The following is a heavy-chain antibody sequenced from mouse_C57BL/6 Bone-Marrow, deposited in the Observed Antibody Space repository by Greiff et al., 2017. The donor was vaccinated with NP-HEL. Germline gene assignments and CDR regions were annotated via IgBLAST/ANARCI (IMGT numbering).Heavy chain of an antibody. CDR2: IDPSDSYT. CDR3: ARGRTTVVPGDY. CDR1: GYTFTSYW. J-gene: IGHJ4*01. D-gene: IGHD1-1*01. Sequence: QVQLQQSGAELVRPGTSVKLSCKASGYTFTSYWMHWVKQRPGQGLEWIGVIDPSDSYTNYNQKFKGKATLTVDTSSSTAYMQLSSLTSEDSAVYYCARGRTTVVPGDYWGQGTSVTVSS. V-gene: IGHV1-59*01.